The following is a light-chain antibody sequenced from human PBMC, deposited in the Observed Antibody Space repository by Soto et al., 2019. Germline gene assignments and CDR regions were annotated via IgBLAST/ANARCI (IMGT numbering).Light chain of an antibody. CDR2: YDD. CDR3: ATWDDSLNGDV. J-gene: IGLJ1*01. Sequence: QSVLTQPASVSGSPGQSITISCTGSSSNIGNNGVNWYQQLPGKAPKLLIYYDDLKPSGVSDRFSGSKSGTSASLAISGLQSEDEADYYCATWDDSLNGDVFGIGTKVTVL. CDR1: SSNIGNNG. V-gene: IGLV1-36*01.